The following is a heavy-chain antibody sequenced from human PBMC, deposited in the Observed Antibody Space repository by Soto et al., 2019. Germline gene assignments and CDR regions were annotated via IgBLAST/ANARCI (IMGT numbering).Heavy chain of an antibody. CDR1: GFTFSDYW. CDR2: IYADGSGT. Sequence: EVPLVESGGGLVQPGGSLRLSCAASGFTFSDYWMYWVRQAPGKGLVWVSRIYADGSGTSYADSVKGRFAISRDNAENTLYLQMNSLRDEDTAVYYCFSSAAIGYWGQGTLVTVSS. V-gene: IGHV3-74*01. J-gene: IGHJ4*02. CDR3: FSSAAIGY. D-gene: IGHD6-25*01.